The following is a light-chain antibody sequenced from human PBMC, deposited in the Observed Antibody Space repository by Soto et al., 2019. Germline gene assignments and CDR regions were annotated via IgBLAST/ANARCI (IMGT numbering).Light chain of an antibody. CDR3: QQYGTSPRT. J-gene: IGKJ2*01. Sequence: EIVLTQSPGTLSLSPGERATLSCRASQSVSSRCLAWYQQKPGRAPRLLIYDASSRATGIPDRFSGSGSGTDFTLSISRLEPEDFAVYYCQQYGTSPRTFGQGTKLEIK. CDR1: QSVSSRC. CDR2: DAS. V-gene: IGKV3-20*01.